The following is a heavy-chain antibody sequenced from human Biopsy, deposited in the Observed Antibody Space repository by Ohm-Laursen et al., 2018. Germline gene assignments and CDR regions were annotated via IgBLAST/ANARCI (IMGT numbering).Heavy chain of an antibody. Sequence: GTLSLTYTVSGDSLSSGPDNWSWIRQPPGQGLEYIGFIYSGGNTNYNPSLQNRVTTSVDTSKNQFSLNLRSVTAADTAVYYCARGTGRYYVYGAFDIWGQGTVVTVSS. CDR1: GDSLSSGPDN. CDR3: ARGTGRYYVYGAFDI. CDR2: IYSGGNT. V-gene: IGHV4-61*01. J-gene: IGHJ3*02. D-gene: IGHD1-26*01.